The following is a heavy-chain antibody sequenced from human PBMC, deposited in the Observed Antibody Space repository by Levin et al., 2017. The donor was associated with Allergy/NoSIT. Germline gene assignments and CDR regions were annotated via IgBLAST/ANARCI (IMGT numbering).Heavy chain of an antibody. CDR1: GYSFTSYW. D-gene: IGHD6-19*01. V-gene: IGHV5-51*01. CDR2: IYPDDSDT. CDR3: ATSNRASGWYGRFDY. Sequence: KVSCKGSGYSFTSYWIGWVRQMPGKGLEWMGIIYPDDSDTRYSPSFRGQVTISADKSISTAYLQWSSLKASDTAMYYCATSNRASGWYGRFDYWGQGTLVTVSS. J-gene: IGHJ4*02.